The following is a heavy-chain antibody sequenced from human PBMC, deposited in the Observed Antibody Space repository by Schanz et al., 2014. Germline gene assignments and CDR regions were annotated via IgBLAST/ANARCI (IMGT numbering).Heavy chain of an antibody. CDR3: ASSGAGYSSSWDFDY. J-gene: IGHJ4*02. V-gene: IGHV1-69*02. D-gene: IGHD6-13*01. CDR2: IIPILGIA. CDR1: GGTFSTYT. Sequence: QVQLVQSGAEVKKPGSSVKVSCKASGGTFSTYTISWVRQAPGQGLEWMGRIIPILGIANYAQKFQGRVTITANKSTLTAYMDVSSLRSEDTAVYYCASSGAGYSSSWDFDYWGQGTLVTVSS.